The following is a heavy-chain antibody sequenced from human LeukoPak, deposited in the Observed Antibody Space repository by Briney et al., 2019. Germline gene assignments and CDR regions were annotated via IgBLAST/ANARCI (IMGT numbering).Heavy chain of an antibody. CDR2: ISSSGSTI. V-gene: IGHV3-11*01. Sequence: GGSLRLSCTASGFTFSDYYMSWIRQAPGKGLEWVSYISSSGSTIYYADSVKGRFTISRDNAKNSLYLQMNSLRAEDTAVYYCARADPTTYCSGGSCFVDYWGQGTLVTVSS. D-gene: IGHD2-15*01. CDR3: ARADPTTYCSGGSCFVDY. J-gene: IGHJ4*02. CDR1: GFTFSDYY.